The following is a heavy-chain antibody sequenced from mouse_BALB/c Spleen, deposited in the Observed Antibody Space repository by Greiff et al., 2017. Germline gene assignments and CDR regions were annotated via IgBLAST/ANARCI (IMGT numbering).Heavy chain of an antibody. CDR1: GFNITDTY. Sequence: VQLQQSGAELVKPGASVKLSCTASGFNITDTYMRWVKQRPEQGLEWIGRIDPANGNTKYGPKFQGKATITADTSSNTAYLQLSSLTCENTAVYDSAISYCGNYYAMDYWGQGTSVTVSS. J-gene: IGHJ4*01. CDR3: AISYCGNYYAMDY. CDR2: IDPANGNT. D-gene: IGHD2-10*01. V-gene: IGHV14-3*02.